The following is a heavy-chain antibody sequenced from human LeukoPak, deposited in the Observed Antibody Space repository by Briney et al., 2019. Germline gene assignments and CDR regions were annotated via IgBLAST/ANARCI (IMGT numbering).Heavy chain of an antibody. D-gene: IGHD4-17*01. J-gene: IGHJ4*02. CDR3: ARGNVELSDYGDYVPLDY. V-gene: IGHV4-59*01. Sequence: SETLSLTCTVSGGSISSYYWSWIRQPPGKGLEWLGYIYYSGSTNYNPSLKSRVTISVDTSKNQFSLKLSSVTAADTAVYYCARGNVELSDYGDYVPLDYWGQGTLVTVSS. CDR2: IYYSGST. CDR1: GGSISSYY.